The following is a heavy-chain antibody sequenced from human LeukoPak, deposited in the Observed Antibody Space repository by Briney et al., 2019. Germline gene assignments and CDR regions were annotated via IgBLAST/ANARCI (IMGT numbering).Heavy chain of an antibody. CDR3: ARLLGYCSSTSCSNWFDP. V-gene: IGHV3-53*01. D-gene: IGHD2-2*01. CDR2: IYSGGST. CDR1: GFTVSSNY. J-gene: IGHJ5*02. Sequence: TGGSLRLSCAASGFTVSSNYMSRVRQAPGKGLEWVSVIYSGGSTYYADSVKGRFTISRDNSKNTLYLQMNSLRAEDTAVYYCARLLGYCSSTSCSNWFDPWGQGTLVTVSS.